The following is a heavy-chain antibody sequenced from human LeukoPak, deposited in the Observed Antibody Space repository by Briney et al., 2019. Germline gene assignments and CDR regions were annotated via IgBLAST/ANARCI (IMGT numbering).Heavy chain of an antibody. V-gene: IGHV3-33*03. D-gene: IGHD3-22*01. CDR1: GFTFSTYG. Sequence: GRSLRLSCAASGFTFSTYGMHWVRQAPGKGLEWVAVIWYDGSNKYYADSVKGRFTISRDNSKNTLYLQMNSLRVEDTAIYYCVKDGLNYYYGSGARNWFDPWGQGTLVTVSA. CDR3: VKDGLNYYYGSGARNWFDP. CDR2: IWYDGSNK. J-gene: IGHJ5*02.